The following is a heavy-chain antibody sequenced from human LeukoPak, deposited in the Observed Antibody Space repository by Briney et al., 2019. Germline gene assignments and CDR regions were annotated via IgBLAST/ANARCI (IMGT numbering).Heavy chain of an antibody. CDR1: GGTFSSYA. D-gene: IGHD6-6*01. CDR3: ARDWRPDAFDI. Sequence: ASVKVSCKASGGTFSSYAISWVRQVPGQGLEWMGGIIPIFGTANYAQKFQGRVTITADESTSTAYMELSSLRSEDTAVYYCARDWRPDAFDIWGQGTMVTASS. V-gene: IGHV1-69*13. J-gene: IGHJ3*02. CDR2: IIPIFGTA.